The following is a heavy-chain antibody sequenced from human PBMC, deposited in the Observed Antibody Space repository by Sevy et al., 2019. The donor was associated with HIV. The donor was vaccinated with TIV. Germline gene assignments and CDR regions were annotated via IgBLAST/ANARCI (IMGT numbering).Heavy chain of an antibody. CDR2: IGYAGSNK. CDR1: GFTPSTYG. V-gene: IGHV3-33*01. CDR3: ARDPRMYGDYLLAYFDA. Sequence: WGSLRLSCAASGFTPSTYGMHWVRQAPGKGLEWVAVIGYAGSNKYYADSVKGRFTISRDNSKNTLFLQMDSLRAEDTAVYYCARDPRMYGDYLLAYFDAWGQGTLVTVSS. D-gene: IGHD2-8*01. J-gene: IGHJ4*02.